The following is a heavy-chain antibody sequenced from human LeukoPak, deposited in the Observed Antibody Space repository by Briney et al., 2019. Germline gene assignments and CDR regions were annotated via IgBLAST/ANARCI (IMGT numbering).Heavy chain of an antibody. CDR3: ARVVSSYDSSGHYYYFDY. CDR1: GYTFTGYY. Sequence: GASVKVSCKASGYTFTGYYMHRVRQAPGQGLEWMGIINPSGGSTSYAQKFQGRVTMTRDTSTSTVYMELSSLRSEDTAVYYCARVVSSYDSSGHYYYFDYWGQGTLVTVSS. V-gene: IGHV1-46*01. D-gene: IGHD3-22*01. J-gene: IGHJ4*02. CDR2: INPSGGST.